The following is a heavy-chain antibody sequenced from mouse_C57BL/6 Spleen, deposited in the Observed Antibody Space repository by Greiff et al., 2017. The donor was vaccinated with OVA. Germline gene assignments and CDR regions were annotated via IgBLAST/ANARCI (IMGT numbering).Heavy chain of an antibody. CDR3: ARAYYGNYEGFAY. J-gene: IGHJ3*01. V-gene: IGHV1-59*01. CDR2: IDPSDSYT. D-gene: IGHD2-10*01. CDR1: GYTFTSYW. Sequence: QVQLQQPGAELVRPGPSVKLSCKASGYTFTSYWMHWVKQRPGQGLEWIGVIDPSDSYTNYNQKFKGKATLTVDTSSSTAYMQLSSLTSEDSAVYYCARAYYGNYEGFAYWGQGTLVTVSA.